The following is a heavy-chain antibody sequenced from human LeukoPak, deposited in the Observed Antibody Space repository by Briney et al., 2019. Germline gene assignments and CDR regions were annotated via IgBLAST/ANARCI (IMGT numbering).Heavy chain of an antibody. D-gene: IGHD5-18*01. J-gene: IGHJ4*02. V-gene: IGHV3-23*01. CDR2: ISGSGGST. Sequence: GGTLRLSCAASGFTFSSYGMSWVRQAPGKGLEWVSAISGSGGSTYYADSVKGRFTISRDNSKNTLYLQMNSLRAEDTAVYYCAKDPRDHSYGWSWRYFDYWGQGTLVTVSS. CDR1: GFTFSSYG. CDR3: AKDPRDHSYGWSWRYFDY.